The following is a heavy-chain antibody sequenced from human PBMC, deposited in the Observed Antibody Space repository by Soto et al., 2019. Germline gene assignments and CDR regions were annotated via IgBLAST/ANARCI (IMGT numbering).Heavy chain of an antibody. CDR2: ISYDETNT. V-gene: IGHV3-30*18. J-gene: IGHJ6*03. D-gene: IGHD3-3*02. CDR1: GFPFNYYA. CDR3: AKTPSSTSSHFWRAPGYYFYMDV. Sequence: GGSLRLSCSASGFPFNYYAMHWVRQAPGKGPEWVAIISYDETNTYYADSVKGRFTISRDNSKNTLYLQMNSLRPEDTAVYYCAKTPSSTSSHFWRAPGYYFYMDVWGKGTTVTVSS.